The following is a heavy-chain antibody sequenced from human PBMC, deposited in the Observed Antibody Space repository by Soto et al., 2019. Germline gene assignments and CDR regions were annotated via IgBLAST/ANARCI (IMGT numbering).Heavy chain of an antibody. J-gene: IGHJ6*02. V-gene: IGHV3-23*01. CDR1: GFTFSSYA. D-gene: IGHD2-2*01. CDR2: IGESGTPT. Sequence: EVQLLESGGGLVQPGGSLRLSCAASGFTFSSYAMKWFRQAPGKGLEWVSLIGESGTPTYYADSVKGRFTISRNNSGNTLLLEMYSLRAEDTAVYYCARYIPGVRYYGMDVWGQGTTVTVSS. CDR3: ARYIPGVRYYGMDV.